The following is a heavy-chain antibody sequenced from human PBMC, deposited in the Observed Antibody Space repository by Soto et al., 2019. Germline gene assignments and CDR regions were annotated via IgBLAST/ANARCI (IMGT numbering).Heavy chain of an antibody. CDR1: GFTFRSHG. CDR2: ISFDGTKK. V-gene: IGHV3-30*03. CDR3: ARWSYLDY. D-gene: IGHD3-3*01. J-gene: IGHJ4*02. Sequence: PGGSLRLSCAASGFTFRSHGMRWVRQAPGKGLEWVAVISFDGTKKYYADLVKGRFSISRDTSQSTLYLQMNSLRADDTAMYYCARWSYLDYWGQGTRVTVSS.